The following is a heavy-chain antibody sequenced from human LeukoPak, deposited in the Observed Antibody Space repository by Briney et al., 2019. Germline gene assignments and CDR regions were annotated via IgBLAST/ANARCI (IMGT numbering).Heavy chain of an antibody. J-gene: IGHJ4*02. V-gene: IGHV3-23*01. Sequence: GGSLRLSCAASGFTFSSYAMSWVRQAPGKGLEWVSAISGSGGSTYYADSVKGRFTISRDNSKNTLYLQMNSLRAEDTAVYYCAEDGSSSWYKEGYFDYWGQGTLVTVSS. CDR2: ISGSGGST. CDR1: GFTFSSYA. CDR3: AEDGSSSWYKEGYFDY. D-gene: IGHD6-13*01.